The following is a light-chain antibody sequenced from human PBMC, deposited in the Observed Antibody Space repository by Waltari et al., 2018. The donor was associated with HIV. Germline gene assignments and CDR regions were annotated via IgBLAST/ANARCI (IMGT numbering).Light chain of an antibody. CDR3: QQRSNWLT. CDR2: DAS. CDR1: QSVSSY. V-gene: IGKV3-11*01. Sequence: EIVLTQPQATLSLSPGERATLSCRASQSVSSYLARYQQKPGQAPRLLIYDASNRATGIPARFSGSGSGTDFTLTISSLEPEDFAVYYCQQRSNWLTFGGGTKVEIK. J-gene: IGKJ4*01.